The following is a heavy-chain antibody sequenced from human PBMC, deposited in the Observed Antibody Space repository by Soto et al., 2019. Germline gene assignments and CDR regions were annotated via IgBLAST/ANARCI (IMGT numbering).Heavy chain of an antibody. CDR2: ISSSSSYI. CDR3: AKDWDVVVPAAIGAFDI. CDR1: GFTFSSYS. V-gene: IGHV3-21*04. D-gene: IGHD2-2*01. Sequence: GGSLRLSCAASGFTFSSYSMNWVRQAPGKGLEWVSSISSSSSYIYYADSVKGRFTISRDNAKNSLYLQMNSLRAEDTAVYYCAKDWDVVVPAAIGAFDIWGQGTMVTVSS. J-gene: IGHJ3*02.